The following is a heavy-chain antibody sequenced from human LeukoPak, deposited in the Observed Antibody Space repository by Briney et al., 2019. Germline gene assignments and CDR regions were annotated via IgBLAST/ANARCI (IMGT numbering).Heavy chain of an antibody. D-gene: IGHD5-18*01. CDR3: ASHTFSYAPTFDY. V-gene: IGHV4-59*12. CDR2: IYYSGST. J-gene: IGHJ4*02. CDR1: GGSINSYY. Sequence: SETLSLKCSVSGGSINSYYWSWLRPPPGKGRVGCGYIYYSGSTNYNPSLKSRVTISVDTSKTQFSLQLSSVTAADTAVYYCASHTFSYAPTFDYWGEGNLDSVSS.